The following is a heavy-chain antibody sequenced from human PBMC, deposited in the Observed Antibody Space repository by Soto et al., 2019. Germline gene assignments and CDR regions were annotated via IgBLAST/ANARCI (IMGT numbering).Heavy chain of an antibody. Sequence: PGGSLRLSCAASGFTFSSYAMSWVRQAPGKGLEWVSAISGSGGSTYYADSVKGRFTISRDTSKNTLYLQMNSPRAEDAAVYYCAKELPDGSGCSCYGTVGAFDIWGQGTMVTIS. CDR2: ISGSGGST. CDR3: AKELPDGSGCSCYGTVGAFDI. CDR1: GFTFSSYA. D-gene: IGHD2-15*01. J-gene: IGHJ3*02. V-gene: IGHV3-23*01.